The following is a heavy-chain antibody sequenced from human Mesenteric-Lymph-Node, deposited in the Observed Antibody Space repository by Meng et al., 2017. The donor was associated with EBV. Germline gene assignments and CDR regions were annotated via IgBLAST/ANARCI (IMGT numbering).Heavy chain of an antibody. CDR1: AYSWTKYV. Sequence: QVRLVQSGADVKKPGXAGQISCKASAYSWTKYVLYHVRQASGQRLEYMGWISPAKDNTNYSPKFQGRVTISRDTSASTAYMEVSSLTSEDTAVYYCARDGAVAGTRGNWLDPWGQGTLVTVSS. D-gene: IGHD6-19*01. V-gene: IGHV1-3*01. CDR3: ARDGAVAGTRGNWLDP. CDR2: ISPAKDNT. J-gene: IGHJ5*02.